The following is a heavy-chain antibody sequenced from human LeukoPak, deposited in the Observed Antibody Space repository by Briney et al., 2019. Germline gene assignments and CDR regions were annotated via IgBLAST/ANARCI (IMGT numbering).Heavy chain of an antibody. CDR1: GGSFSGYY. D-gene: IGHD3-9*01. J-gene: IGHJ5*02. V-gene: IGHV4-34*01. Sequence: SETLSLTCAVYGGSFSGYYWSWIRQPPGKGLEWIGEINHSGSTNYNPSLKSRVTISVDTSKNQFSLKLSSVTAADTAVYYCARGGVRYFDWLPLDPWGQGTLVTVSS. CDR3: ARGGVRYFDWLPLDP. CDR2: INHSGST.